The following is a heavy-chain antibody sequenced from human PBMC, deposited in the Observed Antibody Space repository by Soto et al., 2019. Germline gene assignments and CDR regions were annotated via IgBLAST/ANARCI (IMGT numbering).Heavy chain of an antibody. CDR3: AKDRVVTYGLRYYNSDMDV. CDR1: GFTFDRFG. D-gene: IGHD3-10*01. CDR2: ISYDGTNK. V-gene: IGHV3-30*18. J-gene: IGHJ6*02. Sequence: HVQLVESGGGVVQPGRSLTLSCATSGFTFDRFGIHWVRQAPGKGLEWLAVISYDGTNKYYADSVKGRFSVSRDNSNNTVFLQMDSLRAEDTAVYYCAKDRVVTYGLRYYNSDMDVWGQGTTVTVSS.